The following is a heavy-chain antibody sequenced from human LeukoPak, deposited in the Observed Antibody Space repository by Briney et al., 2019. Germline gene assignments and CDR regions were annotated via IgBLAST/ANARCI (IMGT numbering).Heavy chain of an antibody. CDR3: ARVLSGVSSSSDPPDY. Sequence: GASVKVSCKASGYTFNGYYMHWVRQAPGQGLEWLGWINPDSGGTDSPQKFQGRVTMTRDTSISTAYMELSRLRSDDTAVYYCARVLSGVSSSSDPPDYWGQGTLVTVSS. CDR2: INPDSGGT. V-gene: IGHV1-2*02. D-gene: IGHD6-6*01. CDR1: GYTFNGYY. J-gene: IGHJ4*02.